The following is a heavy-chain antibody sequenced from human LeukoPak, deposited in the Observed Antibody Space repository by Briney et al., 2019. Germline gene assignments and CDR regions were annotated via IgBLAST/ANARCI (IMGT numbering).Heavy chain of an antibody. Sequence: SETLSLTCTLSGASISSYYRSWIRQPPGKGLEWIGYIYYSGSTNYNPSLKSRVSISVDTSKNKFYLKLSSVTAADTAVYYCARHTGSYSFDYWGQGTLVTVSS. D-gene: IGHD5-18*01. J-gene: IGHJ4*02. CDR1: GASISSYY. CDR2: IYYSGST. V-gene: IGHV4-59*01. CDR3: ARHTGSYSFDY.